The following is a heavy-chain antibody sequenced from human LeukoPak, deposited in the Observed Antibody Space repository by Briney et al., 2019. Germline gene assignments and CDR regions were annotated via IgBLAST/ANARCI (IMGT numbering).Heavy chain of an antibody. J-gene: IGHJ6*02. V-gene: IGHV1-3*01. CDR1: GYTFTSYA. CDR3: ARDPAAAADYYGMDV. CDR2: INAGNGNT. D-gene: IGHD6-13*01. Sequence: ASVKVSCKASGYTFTSYAMHWVRQAPGQRLEWMGWINAGNGNTKYSQKFQGRVTITRDTSASTAYMELSSLRSEDTAVYYCARDPAAAADYYGMDVWGQGTTVTVSS.